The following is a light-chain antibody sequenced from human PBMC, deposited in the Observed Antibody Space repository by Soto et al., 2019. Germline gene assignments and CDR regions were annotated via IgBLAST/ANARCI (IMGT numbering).Light chain of an antibody. CDR1: QSVSSSY. CDR3: QQYNYWPLT. J-gene: IGKJ4*01. Sequence: EIVLTQSPGTLSLSPGERATLSCRASQSVSSSYLAWYQQKPGQAPGLLIYGASSRATGIPDRFSGSGSGTDFTLTISRLEPEDFAVYYCQQYNYWPLTFGGGTKVDIK. CDR2: GAS. V-gene: IGKV3-20*01.